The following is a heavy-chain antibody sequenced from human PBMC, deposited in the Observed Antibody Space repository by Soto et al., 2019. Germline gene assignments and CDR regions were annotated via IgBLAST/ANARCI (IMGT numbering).Heavy chain of an antibody. Sequence: PSETLSLTCTVSGGSISSYYWSWIRQPPGKGLEWIGYIYYSGSTNYNPSLKSRVTISVDTSKNQFSLKLSSVTAADTAVYYCARVRPKTGTTKIAYFDYWGQGTLVTVSS. CDR1: GGSISSYY. J-gene: IGHJ4*02. D-gene: IGHD1-7*01. CDR2: IYYSGST. CDR3: ARVRPKTGTTKIAYFDY. V-gene: IGHV4-59*01.